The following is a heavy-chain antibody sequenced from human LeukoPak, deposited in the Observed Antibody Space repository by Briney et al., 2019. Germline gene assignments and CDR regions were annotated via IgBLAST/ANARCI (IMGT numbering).Heavy chain of an antibody. V-gene: IGHV3-48*01. J-gene: IGHJ6*02. CDR2: ISSASGTK. CDR1: GFTFSSYS. Sequence: GGSLRLSCAASGFTFSSYSMNWVRQAPGKGLEWVSYISSASGTKEYADSVKGRFTISRDNSKNTLYLQMNGLRAEDTAVYYCARDMRGQQLVTGYYYGMDVWGQGTTVTVSS. CDR3: ARDMRGQQLVTGYYYGMDV. D-gene: IGHD6-13*01.